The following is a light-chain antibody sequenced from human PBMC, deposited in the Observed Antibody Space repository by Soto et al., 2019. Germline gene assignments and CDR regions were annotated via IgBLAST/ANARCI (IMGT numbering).Light chain of an antibody. CDR2: DDN. CDR3: SSFTNTYSRYA. V-gene: IGLV6-57*02. J-gene: IGLJ1*01. CDR1: SGSIASNY. Sequence: NFMLTQPHSVSESPGKTVTISCTGSSGSIASNYVQWYQQRPGSAPATVICDDNQRPSGVPDRFSGSIDSSSNSASLTISGLKTEDEADYYCSSFTNTYSRYAFGTGTKVTVL.